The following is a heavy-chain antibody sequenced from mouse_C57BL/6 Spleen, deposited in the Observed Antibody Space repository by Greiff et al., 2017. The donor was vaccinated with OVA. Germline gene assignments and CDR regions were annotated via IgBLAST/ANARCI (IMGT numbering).Heavy chain of an antibody. V-gene: IGHV5-4*01. CDR1: GFTFSSYA. D-gene: IGHD2-5*01. CDR2: ISDGGSYT. CDR3: AREGDSNYVSWFAY. Sequence: DVKLVESGGGLVKPGGSLKLSCAASGFTFSSYAMSWVRQTPEKRLEWVATISDGGSYTYYPDNVKGRFTISRDNAKNNLYLQMSHLKSEDTAMYYCAREGDSNYVSWFAYWGQGTLVTVSA. J-gene: IGHJ3*01.